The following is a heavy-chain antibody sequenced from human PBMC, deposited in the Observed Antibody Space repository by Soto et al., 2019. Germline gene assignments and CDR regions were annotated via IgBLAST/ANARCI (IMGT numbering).Heavy chain of an antibody. CDR2: NYYSGNT. CDR1: GGSICSYY. D-gene: IGHD2-2*01. Sequence: SESLSLTCTVSGGSICSYYWSWIRQPPGKGLEWNRYNYYSGNTNYNPYLKSRVTISVDTSKNQFSLKLSSVTAADTAVYYCSRSVCSSTSCYWYYYYYMDVWGKGTTVTV. CDR3: SRSVCSSTSCYWYYYYYMDV. J-gene: IGHJ6*03. V-gene: IGHV4-59*01.